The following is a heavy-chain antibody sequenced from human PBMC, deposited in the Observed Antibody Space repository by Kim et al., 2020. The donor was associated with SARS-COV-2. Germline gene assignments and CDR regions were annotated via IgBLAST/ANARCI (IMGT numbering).Heavy chain of an antibody. V-gene: IGHV3-30-3*01. CDR3: APAHCSGGSCYSGYFDY. CDR2: ISYDGSNK. Sequence: GGSLRLSCAASGFTFSSYAMHWVRQAPGKGLEWVAVISYDGSNKYYADSVKRRFTISRDNSKNTLYLQMNSLRAEDTAVYYCAPAHCSGGSCYSGYFDYWGQGTLVTVSS. J-gene: IGHJ4*02. D-gene: IGHD2-15*01. CDR1: GFTFSSYA.